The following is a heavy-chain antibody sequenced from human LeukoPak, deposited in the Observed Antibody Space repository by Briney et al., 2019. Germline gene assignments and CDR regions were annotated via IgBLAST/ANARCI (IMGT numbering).Heavy chain of an antibody. V-gene: IGHV1-46*01. Sequence: ASVTVSCKASGYTFTSYYMHWVRQAPGQGLEWMGIINPSGGSTIYAQNFQGRVTMTRDTSTSTAHMELRSLRSEDTAVYYCAREPSPMVRGYSPAYWGQGTLVTVSS. D-gene: IGHD3-10*01. J-gene: IGHJ4*02. CDR2: INPSGGST. CDR1: GYTFTSYY. CDR3: AREPSPMVRGYSPAY.